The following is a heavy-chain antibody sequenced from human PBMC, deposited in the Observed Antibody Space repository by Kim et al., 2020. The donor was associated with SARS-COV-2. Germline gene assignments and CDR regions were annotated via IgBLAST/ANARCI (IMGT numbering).Heavy chain of an antibody. Sequence: SETLSLTCTVSGGSISSYYWSWIRQPPGKGLEWIGYIYYSGSTNYNPSLKSRVTISVDTSKNQFSLKLSSVTAADTAVYYCARVGSDFWSGYLDYWGQGT. D-gene: IGHD3-3*01. V-gene: IGHV4-59*01. CDR2: IYYSGST. J-gene: IGHJ4*02. CDR1: GGSISSYY. CDR3: ARVGSDFWSGYLDY.